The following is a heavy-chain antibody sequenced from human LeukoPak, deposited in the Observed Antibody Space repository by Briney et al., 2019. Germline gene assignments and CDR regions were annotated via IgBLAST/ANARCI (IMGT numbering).Heavy chain of an antibody. J-gene: IGHJ4*02. D-gene: IGHD2-15*01. Sequence: GGSLRLSCAASGFSFSSFWMSWVRQAPGKGLEWVGNINQDGSEKNYVDSVKGRFTISRDGAKNSLYLQMHSLRAEDAAVYYCAREQCSGNSCYYYWGQGTLVTVSS. CDR2: INQDGSEK. V-gene: IGHV3-7*01. CDR3: AREQCSGNSCYYY. CDR1: GFSFSSFW.